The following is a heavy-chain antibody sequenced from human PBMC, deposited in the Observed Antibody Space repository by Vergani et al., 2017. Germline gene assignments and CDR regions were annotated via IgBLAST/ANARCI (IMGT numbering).Heavy chain of an antibody. CDR3: TRAGYYDSSGYSRD. CDR2: IRSKAYGGTT. CDR1: GFTFGDYA. J-gene: IGHJ4*02. D-gene: IGHD3-22*01. Sequence: EVQLVESGGGLVQPGRSLRLSCTASGFTFGDYAMSWVRQAPGKGLEWVGFIRSKAYGGTTEYAASVKGRFTISRDDSKSSAYLQMNSLKTEDTAVYYCTRAGYYDSSGYSRDWGQGTLVTVSS. V-gene: IGHV3-49*04.